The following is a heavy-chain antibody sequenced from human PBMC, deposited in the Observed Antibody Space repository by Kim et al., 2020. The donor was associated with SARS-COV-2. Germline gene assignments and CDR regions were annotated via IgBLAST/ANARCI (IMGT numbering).Heavy chain of an antibody. V-gene: IGHV1-2*02. Sequence: ASVKVSCKASGYTFTGYYMHWVRQAPGQGLEWMGWINPNSGGTNYAQKFQGRVTMTRDTSISTAYMELSRLRSDDTAVYYCARGDYDFWSGWAHLDYWGQGTLVTVSS. J-gene: IGHJ4*02. D-gene: IGHD3-3*01. CDR3: ARGDYDFWSGWAHLDY. CDR1: GYTFTGYY. CDR2: INPNSGGT.